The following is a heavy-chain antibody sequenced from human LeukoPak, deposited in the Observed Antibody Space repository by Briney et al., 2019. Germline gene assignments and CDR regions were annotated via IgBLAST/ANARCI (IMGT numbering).Heavy chain of an antibody. Sequence: SETLSLICAVYGGSFSGYYWSWIRQPPGKGVEWIGEINHSGSTNYNPSLKSRVTISVDTSKNQFSLKLRSVTAADTAVYYCARTGRGKNAFDIWGQGTMVTVSS. J-gene: IGHJ3*02. CDR3: ARTGRGKNAFDI. V-gene: IGHV4-34*01. D-gene: IGHD3-16*01. CDR1: GGSFSGYY. CDR2: INHSGST.